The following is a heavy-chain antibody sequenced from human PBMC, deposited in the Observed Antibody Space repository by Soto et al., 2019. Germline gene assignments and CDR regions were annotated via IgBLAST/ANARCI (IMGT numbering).Heavy chain of an antibody. J-gene: IGHJ4*02. CDR1: GFTCSSYA. V-gene: IGHV3-23*01. CDR3: AKSLSTATSFDY. Sequence: PWGSQRFSCAASGFTCSSYAMNWVRQAPGKWPEWVSHISVTGDTYYADSVKGRFTISRDNSKNTLFLQMNSLRAEETAVYYCAKSLSTATSFDYWGQGTPVTVSS. CDR2: ISVTGDT.